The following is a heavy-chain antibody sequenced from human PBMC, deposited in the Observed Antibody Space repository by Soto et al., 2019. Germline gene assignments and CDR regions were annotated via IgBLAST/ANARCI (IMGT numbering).Heavy chain of an antibody. CDR1: GYSFTSYW. V-gene: IGHV5-10-1*01. CDR2: IYPSDSYT. CDR3: ARRSIFRGSSYYYMDV. D-gene: IGHD3-10*01. J-gene: IGHJ6*03. Sequence: GESLKISCKGSGYSFTSYWISWVRQMPGKGLEWMGRIYPSDSYTNYSPSFQGHVTISADKSISTAYLQWSSLKASDTAMYYCARRSIFRGSSYYYMDVWGKGTTVTVSS.